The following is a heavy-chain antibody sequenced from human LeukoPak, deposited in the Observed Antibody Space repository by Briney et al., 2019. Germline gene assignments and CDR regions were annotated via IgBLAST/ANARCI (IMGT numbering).Heavy chain of an antibody. Sequence: PGGSLRLSCAVSGFTVSSTYMSWVRQAPGRGLEWVSVIYSGGSTYYADSVKGRFTISRDNSKNTLFLQMNSLRAGDTAVYYCARGTVTMVDYWGQGTLVTVSS. J-gene: IGHJ4*02. V-gene: IGHV3-66*01. D-gene: IGHD3-10*01. CDR3: ARGTVTMVDY. CDR1: GFTVSSTY. CDR2: IYSGGST.